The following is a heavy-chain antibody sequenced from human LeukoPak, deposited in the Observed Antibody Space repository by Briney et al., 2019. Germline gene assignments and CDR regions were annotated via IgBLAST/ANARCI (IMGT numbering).Heavy chain of an antibody. CDR2: INHSGST. V-gene: IGHV4-34*01. D-gene: IGHD7-27*01. CDR3: AKPLGNY. J-gene: IGHJ4*02. CDR1: GGSFSGYY. Sequence: SETLSLTCAVYGGSFSGYYWSWIRQPPGKGLEWIGEINHSGSTNYNPSLKSRVTISVDTSKNQFSLKLSSVTAADTAVCYCAKPLGNYWGQGTLVTVSS.